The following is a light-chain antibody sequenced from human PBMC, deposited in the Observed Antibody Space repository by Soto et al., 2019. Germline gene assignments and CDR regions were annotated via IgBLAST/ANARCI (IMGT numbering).Light chain of an antibody. CDR3: SSDTSSSTLGVV. J-gene: IGLJ2*01. V-gene: IGLV2-14*01. CDR1: SSDVGGYNY. Sequence: QSALTQPASVSGSPGQSITISCTGTSSDVGGYNYVSWYQQHPGKAPKLMIYDVSNRPSGVSNRFSGSKSGNTASLTISGLQAEDEDDYYCSSDTSSSTLGVVFGGGTKLTVL. CDR2: DVS.